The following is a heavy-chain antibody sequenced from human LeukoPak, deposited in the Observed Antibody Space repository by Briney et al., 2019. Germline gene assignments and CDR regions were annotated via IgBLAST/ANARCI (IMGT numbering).Heavy chain of an antibody. CDR1: GFTFSSYS. V-gene: IGHV3-21*01. CDR3: ARVSWFGELFDY. CDR2: ISSSSSYI. Sequence: GGSLRLSCAASGFTFSSYSMNWVRQAPGKGLEWVSSISSSSSYIYYADSVKDRFTISRDNAKNSLYLQMNSLRAEDTAVYYCARVSWFGELFDYWGQGTLVTVSS. D-gene: IGHD3-10*01. J-gene: IGHJ4*02.